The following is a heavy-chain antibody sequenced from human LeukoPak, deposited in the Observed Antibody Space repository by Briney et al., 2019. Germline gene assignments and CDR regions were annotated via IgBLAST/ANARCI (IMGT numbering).Heavy chain of an antibody. J-gene: IGHJ4*02. Sequence: GQSLRLSCAASGFTFSAHYLDWVRQAPGKGLEWVGRSRNKANSYTTEYAASVTGRFTISRDDSENSLYLQMNRLQTEDTAVYYCTRVGARSNYDVWGRGTLVTVSS. CDR3: TRVGARSNYDV. CDR1: GFTFSAHY. D-gene: IGHD3-22*01. CDR2: SRNKANSYTT. V-gene: IGHV3-72*01.